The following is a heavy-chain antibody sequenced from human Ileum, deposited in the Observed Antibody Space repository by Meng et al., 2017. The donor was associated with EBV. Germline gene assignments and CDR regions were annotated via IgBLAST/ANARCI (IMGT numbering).Heavy chain of an antibody. Sequence: QVHLGEPGGCVVNSGRALRVTLEASGFSFDTFDIEWGRQALGKGLEWVGAISYDENIKVYSDIVRGRSTISRDNSKNTLYVQLTSLKPDATAFYHCTRVAFWGQGTLVTVSS. J-gene: IGHJ4*02. CDR2: ISYDENIK. CDR3: TRVAF. CDR1: GFSFDTFD. V-gene: IGHV3-30*03.